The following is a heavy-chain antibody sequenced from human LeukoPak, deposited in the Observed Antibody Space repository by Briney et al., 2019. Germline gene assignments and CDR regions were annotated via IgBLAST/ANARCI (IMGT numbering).Heavy chain of an antibody. D-gene: IGHD3-3*01. CDR2: IYPGDSDT. CDR1: GYSFTSYW. J-gene: IGHJ4*02. Sequence: GESLKISCKGSGYSFTSYWIGWVRQMPGKGLEGMGVIYPGDSDTRYSPSFQGQVTISADKSISPAYLQWSSLKASDTAMYYCARQYYDFWSGYYEPFDYWGQGTLVTVSS. V-gene: IGHV5-51*01. CDR3: ARQYYDFWSGYYEPFDY.